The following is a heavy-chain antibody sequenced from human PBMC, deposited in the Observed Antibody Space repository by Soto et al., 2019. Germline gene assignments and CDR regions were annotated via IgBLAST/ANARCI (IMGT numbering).Heavy chain of an antibody. Sequence: SETLSLTCAVYGGSFSGYYWSWIRQPPGKGLEWIGEINHSGSTNYNPSLKSRVTISVDTSKNQFSLKLSSVTAADTAVYYCARVAGIRPADFDYWGQGTLVTVSS. J-gene: IGHJ4*02. CDR1: GGSFSGYY. D-gene: IGHD6-13*01. CDR2: INHSGST. CDR3: ARVAGIRPADFDY. V-gene: IGHV4-34*01.